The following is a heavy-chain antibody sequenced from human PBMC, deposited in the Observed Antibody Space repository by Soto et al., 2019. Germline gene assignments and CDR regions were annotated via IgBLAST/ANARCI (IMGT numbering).Heavy chain of an antibody. J-gene: IGHJ6*02. V-gene: IGHV3-21*04. CDR2: ISSSSSYI. D-gene: IGHD2-2*01. CDR1: GFTFSTYS. CDR3: AKAACSSTSCYDLALYGMDV. Sequence: GGSLRLSCAASGFTFSTYSMNWVRQAPGKGLEWVSSISSSSSYIYYADSVKGRFTISRDNAKNSLYLQMNSLRAEDTAVYYCAKAACSSTSCYDLALYGMDVWGQGTTVTVSS.